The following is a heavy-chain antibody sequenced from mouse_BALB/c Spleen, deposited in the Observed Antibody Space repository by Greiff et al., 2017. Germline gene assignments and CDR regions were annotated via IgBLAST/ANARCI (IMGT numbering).Heavy chain of an antibody. CDR2: IYPGNVNT. Sequence: QVQLQQSGPELVKPGASVRISCKASGYTFTSYYIHWVKQRPGQGLEWIGWIYPGNVNTKYNEKFKGKATLTADKSSSTAYMQLSSLTSEDSAVYFCARGEDGYHYYAMDYWGQGTSVTVSS. D-gene: IGHD2-3*01. CDR3: ARGEDGYHYYAMDY. J-gene: IGHJ4*01. CDR1: GYTFTSYY. V-gene: IGHV1S56*01.